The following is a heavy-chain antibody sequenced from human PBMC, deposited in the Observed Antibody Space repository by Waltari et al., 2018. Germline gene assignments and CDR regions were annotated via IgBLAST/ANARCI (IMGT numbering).Heavy chain of an antibody. J-gene: IGHJ4*02. D-gene: IGHD3-10*01. V-gene: IGHV3-7*01. Sequence: EVQVVESGGGLVQPGGSLRLYCVASVFPFSNYWMSWVRQAPGKGLEWVANIKPDGSEKNHVDSVKGRFTISRDNAKNSLYLQMNSLRAEDTAVYYCVQGGFYYADWGQGTLVTVSS. CDR2: IKPDGSEK. CDR1: VFPFSNYW. CDR3: VQGGFYYAD.